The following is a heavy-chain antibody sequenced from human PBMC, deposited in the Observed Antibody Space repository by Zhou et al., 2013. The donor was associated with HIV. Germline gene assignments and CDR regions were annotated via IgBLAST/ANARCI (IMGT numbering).Heavy chain of an antibody. Sequence: QVQLVQSGAEVKKPGSSVKVSCKASGGTFSSYAISWVRQAPGQGLEWMGRIIPILGIANYAQKFQGRVTITADKSTSTAYMELSSLRSEDTAVYYCASLKSATAILDYWGQGTLVTVSS. V-gene: IGHV1-69*04. CDR2: IIPILGIA. CDR3: ASLKSATAILDY. D-gene: IGHD2-2*02. J-gene: IGHJ4*02. CDR1: GGTFSSYA.